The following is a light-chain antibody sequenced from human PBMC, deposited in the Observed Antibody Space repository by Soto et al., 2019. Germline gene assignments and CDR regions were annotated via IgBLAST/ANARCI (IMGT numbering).Light chain of an antibody. CDR3: SSYTTNSTAV. J-gene: IGLJ7*01. CDR1: SSDVGGYNY. CDR2: DVS. V-gene: IGLV2-14*03. Sequence: QSALTQPASVSGSPGQSITISCTGTSSDVGGYNYVSWYQQQPGNAPKLMIYDVSHRPSGVSSRFSGSKSGNTASLTISGLQADDEAHYYCSSYTTNSTAVFGGGTQLTVL.